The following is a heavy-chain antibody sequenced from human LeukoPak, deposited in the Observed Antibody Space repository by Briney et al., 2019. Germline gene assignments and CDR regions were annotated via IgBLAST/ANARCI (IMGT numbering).Heavy chain of an antibody. CDR2: INHSGST. Sequence: SETLSLTCAVYGGSLSGYYWSWIRQPPGKGLEWIGEINHSGSTNYNPSLKSRVTISVDTSKNQFSLKLSSVTAADTAVYYCARVTGYMIEDYFDYWGKETLVTVSS. CDR3: ARVTGYMIEDYFDY. V-gene: IGHV4-34*01. CDR1: GGSLSGYY. J-gene: IGHJ4*02. D-gene: IGHD3-22*01.